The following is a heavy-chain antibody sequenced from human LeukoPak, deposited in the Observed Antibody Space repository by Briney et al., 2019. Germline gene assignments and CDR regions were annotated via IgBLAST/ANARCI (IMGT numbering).Heavy chain of an antibody. J-gene: IGHJ6*02. Sequence: GGSLKLSCAASGFTFKSYAMSWVRQAPGKGLEWVSGISGSGDSTYYADSVKGRFTISRDNSKNTLSLQMNSLRAEDTAVYFCAKVNWNYVAYYYYGMDVWGQGTTVTVSS. V-gene: IGHV3-23*01. CDR1: GFTFKSYA. CDR3: AKVNWNYVAYYYYGMDV. D-gene: IGHD1-7*01. CDR2: ISGSGDST.